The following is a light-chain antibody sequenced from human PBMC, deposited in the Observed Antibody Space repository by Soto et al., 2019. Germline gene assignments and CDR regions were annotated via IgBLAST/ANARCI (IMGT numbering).Light chain of an antibody. Sequence: IVLTQSPGTLSLSPGERVTLSWRASQSVTTRLAWYQHKPGQSPTLRMSGASNRASGVPVRFSGSGSGTDFTLTITRLEPEDFALYYCQQYGGSPITFGLGTRLEIK. CDR2: GAS. CDR1: QSVTTR. CDR3: QQYGGSPIT. V-gene: IGKV3-20*01. J-gene: IGKJ5*01.